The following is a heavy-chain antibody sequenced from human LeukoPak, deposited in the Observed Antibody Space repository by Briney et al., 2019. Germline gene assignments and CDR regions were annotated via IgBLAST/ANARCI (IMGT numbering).Heavy chain of an antibody. Sequence: GGSLRLSCAASGFTFSSYSMNWVRQAPGKGLEWVSAISGGGGTIYYADSLKGRFTVSRDNSKNTLFLQMNSLRAEDTAVYYCARRLNSVGGRDFDLWGRGTLVTVSS. CDR2: ISGGGGTI. CDR3: ARRLNSVGGRDFDL. D-gene: IGHD1-26*01. V-gene: IGHV3-23*01. J-gene: IGHJ2*01. CDR1: GFTFSSYS.